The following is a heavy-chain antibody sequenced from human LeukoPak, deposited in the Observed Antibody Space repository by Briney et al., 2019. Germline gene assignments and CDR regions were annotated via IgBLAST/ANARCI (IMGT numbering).Heavy chain of an antibody. CDR2: IRSKANSYAT. CDR3: TSYLGYCSGGSCYSNDY. D-gene: IGHD2-15*01. CDR1: GFTFSGSA. V-gene: IGHV3-73*01. J-gene: IGHJ4*02. Sequence: PRGSLRLSCAASGFTFSGSAMHWVRQASGKGLEWVGRIRSKANSYATAYAASVKGRFTISRDDSKNTAYLQMNSLKTEDTAVYYCTSYLGYCSGGSCYSNDYWGQGTLVTVSS.